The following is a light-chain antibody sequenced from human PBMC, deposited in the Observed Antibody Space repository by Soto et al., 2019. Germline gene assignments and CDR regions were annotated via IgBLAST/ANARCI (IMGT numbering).Light chain of an antibody. CDR3: QQYNYWPPLT. V-gene: IGKV3-15*01. CDR1: QSVGAR. CDR2: TTS. J-gene: IGKJ4*01. Sequence: EVVMTQSPATLSVSPGERATLSCRASQSVGARLAWYQQKPGQPPRLLMYTTSIRASGVPPRFSGSGSGTEFTLTISSLQYEDVAVYYCQQYNYWPPLTFGGGTTVEIK.